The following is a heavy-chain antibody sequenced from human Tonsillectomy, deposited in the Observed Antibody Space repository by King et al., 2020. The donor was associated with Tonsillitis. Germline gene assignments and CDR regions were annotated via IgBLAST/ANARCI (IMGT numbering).Heavy chain of an antibody. CDR1: GFTFSSYG. V-gene: IGHV3-30*18. CDR3: AKDLTYGMDV. Sequence: VQLVESGGGVVQPGRSLRLSCAGSGFTFSSYGMHWARQAPGKGLEWVAVISYDGSNKYYADSVKGRFTISRDNSKNTLYLQMNSLRGEDTSVYYCAKDLTYGMDVWGQGTTVTVSS. D-gene: IGHD4/OR15-4a*01. J-gene: IGHJ6*02. CDR2: ISYDGSNK.